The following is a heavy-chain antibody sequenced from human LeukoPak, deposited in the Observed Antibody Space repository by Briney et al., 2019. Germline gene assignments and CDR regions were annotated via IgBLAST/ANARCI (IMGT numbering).Heavy chain of an antibody. V-gene: IGHV3-23*01. D-gene: IGHD6-6*01. Sequence: GGSLRLSCAASGFTFSSYGMSWVRQPPGKGLEWVSAISGSAGSTYYADSVKGRFTISRDNSKNTLYLQMNSLRAEDTAIYYCAILYSSSPLDYWDQGTLVTVSS. J-gene: IGHJ4*02. CDR1: GFTFSSYG. CDR2: ISGSAGST. CDR3: AILYSSSPLDY.